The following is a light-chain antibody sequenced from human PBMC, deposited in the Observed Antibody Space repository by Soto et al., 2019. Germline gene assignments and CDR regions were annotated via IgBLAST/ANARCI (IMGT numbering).Light chain of an antibody. J-gene: IGKJ4*01. Sequence: EIVMTQSPATLSVSPGERATLSCRASQSVSSNLAWYQQKPGQAPRLPIYGASTRATGIPARFSGSGSGTEFTLTISSLQSEXXAVXXXXXXXNXXPXTFGGGTKVEIK. CDR3: XXXXNXXPXT. CDR2: GAS. CDR1: QSVSSN. V-gene: IGKV3-15*01.